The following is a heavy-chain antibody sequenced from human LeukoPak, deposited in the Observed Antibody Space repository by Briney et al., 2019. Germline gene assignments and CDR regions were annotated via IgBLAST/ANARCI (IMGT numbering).Heavy chain of an antibody. D-gene: IGHD3-10*01. Sequence: GGSLRLSCAVSGFTFSSYEMNWVRQAPGKGLEWVSYISSSGSTIYYADSVKGRFTISRDNAKNSLYLQMNSLRAEDTAVYYCAKEAQKYRSGSYDYWGQGILVTVSS. CDR3: AKEAQKYRSGSYDY. V-gene: IGHV3-48*03. J-gene: IGHJ4*02. CDR2: ISSSGSTI. CDR1: GFTFSSYE.